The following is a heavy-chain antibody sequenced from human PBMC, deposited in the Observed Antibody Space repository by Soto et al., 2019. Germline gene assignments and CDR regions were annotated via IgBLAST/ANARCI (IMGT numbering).Heavy chain of an antibody. CDR1: GGSFSGYY. J-gene: IGHJ4*02. Sequence: QVQLQQWGAGLLKPSETLSLTCAVYGGSFSGYYWSWIRQPHGKVLEWIGEINHSGSTNYNPSLKSRVTISVDTSKNQFSLTLSSVNAADTAVYYCARAHDYGADLTFDYWGQGTLVTVSS. D-gene: IGHD4-17*01. CDR3: ARAHDYGADLTFDY. V-gene: IGHV4-34*01. CDR2: INHSGST.